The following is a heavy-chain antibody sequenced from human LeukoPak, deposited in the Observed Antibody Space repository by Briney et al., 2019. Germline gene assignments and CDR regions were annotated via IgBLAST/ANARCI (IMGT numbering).Heavy chain of an antibody. V-gene: IGHV4-34*01. CDR3: ARGGSLWFGAHNYYYYYGMDV. CDR2: INHSGST. CDR1: GGSFSGYY. Sequence: SETLSLTCAVYGGSFSGYYWSWIRQPPGKGLEWIGEINHSGSTNYNPSLKSRVTISVDTSKNQFSLKLSSVTAADTAVYYCARGGSLWFGAHNYYYYYGMDVWGQGTTVTVSS. J-gene: IGHJ6*02. D-gene: IGHD3-10*01.